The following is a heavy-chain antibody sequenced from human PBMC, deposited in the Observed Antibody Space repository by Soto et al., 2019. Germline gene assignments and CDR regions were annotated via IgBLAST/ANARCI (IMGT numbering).Heavy chain of an antibody. J-gene: IGHJ4*02. Sequence: GGSLRLSCATSGFTFSNNGMSWVRQAPGKGLDWVSGISGRGRNTYYADSVKGRFTISRDNSKNTVFLQMNSLRAEDTAVYYCAKNGLSDSPSAIDSWGQGTLVTVSS. CDR1: GFTFSNNG. V-gene: IGHV3-23*01. CDR2: ISGRGRNT. D-gene: IGHD2-8*01. CDR3: AKNGLSDSPSAIDS.